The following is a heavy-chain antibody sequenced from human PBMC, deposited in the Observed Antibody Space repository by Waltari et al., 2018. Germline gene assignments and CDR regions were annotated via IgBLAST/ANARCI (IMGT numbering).Heavy chain of an antibody. CDR2: TRNKADSYTT. CDR1: GFTFSDHY. J-gene: IGHJ4*02. D-gene: IGHD3-3*01. V-gene: IGHV3-72*01. CDR3: AVWSGYYGY. Sequence: EVQLVESGGGLVQPGGSLRLSCAASGFTFSDHYIDWVRQDPGKGSVWVGSTRNKADSYTTESAASVKGRFTISRDDSKNSLSLQMNSLKTEDTAVYYCAVWSGYYGYWGQGTLVTVSS.